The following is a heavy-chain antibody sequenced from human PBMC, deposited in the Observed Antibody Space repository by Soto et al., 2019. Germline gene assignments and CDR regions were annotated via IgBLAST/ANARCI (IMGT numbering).Heavy chain of an antibody. CDR2: FYYSGST. CDR3: ARLGGYCSSTSCYGYYGMDV. V-gene: IGHV4-39*01. Sequence: QLQLQESGPGLVKPSETLSLTCTVSGGSISSGPYSWGWIRQPPGKGLEWIGTFYYSGSTYYNPSLXXRVPISVDTSKXXXSXXVSSVTAADTAVYYCARLGGYCSSTSCYGYYGMDVWGQGTTVTVSS. D-gene: IGHD2-2*01. CDR1: GGSISSGPYS. J-gene: IGHJ6*02.